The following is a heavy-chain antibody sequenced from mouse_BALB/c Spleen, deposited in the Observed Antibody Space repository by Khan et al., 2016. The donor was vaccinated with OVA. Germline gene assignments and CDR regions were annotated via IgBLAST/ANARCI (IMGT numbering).Heavy chain of an antibody. Sequence: EVKLLESGPGLVKPSQSLSLTCTVTGYSITSDYAWNWIRQFPGNKLEWMGYIGYSGSTSYNPSLKSRISITRDTSKNQFFRRLNSVTNEDTATYYCARLGPGFAYWGQGTLVTVSA. V-gene: IGHV3-2*02. CDR1: GYSITSDYA. CDR3: ARLGPGFAY. D-gene: IGHD4-1*01. J-gene: IGHJ3*01. CDR2: IGYSGST.